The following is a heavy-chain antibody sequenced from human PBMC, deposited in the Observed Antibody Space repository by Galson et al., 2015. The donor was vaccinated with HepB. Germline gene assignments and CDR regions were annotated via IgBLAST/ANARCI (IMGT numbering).Heavy chain of an antibody. CDR1: GFTFSSYE. CDR3: AREDAVAMVSDYYGMDV. V-gene: IGHV3-48*03. CDR2: ISSSGSTI. Sequence: SLRLSCAASGFTFSSYEMNWVRQAPGKGLEWVSYISSSGSTIYYADSVKGRFTISRDNAKNSLYLQMNSLRAEDTAVYYCAREDAVAMVSDYYGMDVWGQGTTVTVSS. D-gene: IGHD5-18*01. J-gene: IGHJ6*02.